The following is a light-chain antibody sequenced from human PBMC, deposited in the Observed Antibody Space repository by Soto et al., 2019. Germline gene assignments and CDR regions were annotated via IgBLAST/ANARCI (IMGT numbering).Light chain of an antibody. V-gene: IGKV1-5*03. CDR1: QSISSW. CDR2: KAS. J-gene: IGKJ1*01. CDR3: QQYNSDWT. Sequence: DIQMTQSPSTLSASVGDRVTITCRASQSISSWLAWYQQKPGKAPKLLIYKASSLESGVPSRFSGSGSGTEFTPTISSLQPDYFATYYCQQYNSDWTFGQGTKVEIK.